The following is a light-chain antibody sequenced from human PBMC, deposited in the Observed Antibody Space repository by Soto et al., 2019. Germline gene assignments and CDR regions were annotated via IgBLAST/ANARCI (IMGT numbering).Light chain of an antibody. CDR3: SSYTSSSTDV. CDR1: SSDVGAYNY. Sequence: QSALTQPASVSGSPGQSITISCTGTSSDVGAYNYASWYQQHPGKAPKLMISDVTNRPSGVSDRFSGSKSGNTASLTISGLQAEDEADYYCSSYTSSSTDVFGTGTKLTVL. J-gene: IGLJ1*01. V-gene: IGLV2-14*01. CDR2: DVT.